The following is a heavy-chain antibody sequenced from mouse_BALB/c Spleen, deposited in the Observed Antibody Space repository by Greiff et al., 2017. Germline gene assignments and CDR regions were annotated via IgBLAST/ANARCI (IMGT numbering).Heavy chain of an antibody. Sequence: EVQLVESGGGLVQPGGSRKLSCAASGFTFSSFGMHWVRQAPEKGLEWVAYISSGSSTIYYADTVKGRFTISRDNPKNTLFLQMTSLRSEDTAMYYCARGSLLRLRGFAYWGQGTLVTVSA. J-gene: IGHJ3*01. CDR2: ISSGSSTI. D-gene: IGHD1-2*01. CDR3: ARGSLLRLRGFAY. V-gene: IGHV5-17*02. CDR1: GFTFSSFG.